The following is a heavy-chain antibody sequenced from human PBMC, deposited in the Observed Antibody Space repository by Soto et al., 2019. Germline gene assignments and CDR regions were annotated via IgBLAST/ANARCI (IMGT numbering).Heavy chain of an antibody. CDR2: MNPNSGNT. J-gene: IGHJ6*02. Sequence: QVQLVQSGAEVKKPGASVKVSCKASGYTFTSYDINWVRQATGQGLEWMGWMNPNSGNTGYAQKFQGRVTMTRNTSXXTAYMELSSLRSEDTAVYYCARHWAAGNYYYGMDVWGQGTTVTVSS. CDR3: ARHWAAGNYYYGMDV. D-gene: IGHD3-10*01. V-gene: IGHV1-8*01. CDR1: GYTFTSYD.